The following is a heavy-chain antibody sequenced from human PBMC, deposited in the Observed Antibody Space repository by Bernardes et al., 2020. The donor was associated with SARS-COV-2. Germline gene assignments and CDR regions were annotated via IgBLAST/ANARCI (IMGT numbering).Heavy chain of an antibody. CDR3: ARDNVVVVAAIPDYYSGMDI. V-gene: IGHV1-46*01. CDR1: GYTFTSYY. CDR2: INPKFGTS. Sequence: AAGKDSCKTSGYTFTSYYIHWVRQAPGQGLEWMGIINPKFGTSTYAQNFQGRVTLTSDTSASTVYMELSSLRSDDTALYYCARDNVVVVAAIPDYYSGMDIWGQGTTVTVSS. J-gene: IGHJ6*02. D-gene: IGHD2-21*02.